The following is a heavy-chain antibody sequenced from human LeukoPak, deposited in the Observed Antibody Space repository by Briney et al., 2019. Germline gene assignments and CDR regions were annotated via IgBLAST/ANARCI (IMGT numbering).Heavy chain of an antibody. Sequence: SVKVSCKASGGTFSSYAISWARQAPGQGLEWMGGIIPIFGTANYAQKFQGRVTITTDESTSTAYMELSSLRSEDTAVYYCAGGITIFGDYYYYMDVWGKGTTVTVSS. J-gene: IGHJ6*03. D-gene: IGHD3-3*01. CDR2: IIPIFGTA. V-gene: IGHV1-69*05. CDR1: GGTFSSYA. CDR3: AGGITIFGDYYYYMDV.